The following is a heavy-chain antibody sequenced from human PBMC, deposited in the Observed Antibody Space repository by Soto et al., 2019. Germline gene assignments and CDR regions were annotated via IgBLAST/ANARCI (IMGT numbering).Heavy chain of an antibody. CDR1: GYSFTSYW. CDR3: ARHRYCSSTSCYLESGYYYGMDV. D-gene: IGHD2-2*01. CDR2: IYPGDSDT. Sequence: PGESLKISCKGSGYSFTSYWIGWVRQMPGKGLEWMGIIYPGDSDTRYSPSFQGQVTISADKSICTAYLQWSSLKASDTAMYYCARHRYCSSTSCYLESGYYYGMDVWGQGTTVTVSS. V-gene: IGHV5-51*01. J-gene: IGHJ6*02.